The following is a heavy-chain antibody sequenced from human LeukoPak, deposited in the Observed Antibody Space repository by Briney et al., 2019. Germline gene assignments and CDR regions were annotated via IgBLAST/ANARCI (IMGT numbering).Heavy chain of an antibody. D-gene: IGHD6-19*01. CDR3: ARGVVSGWRLGYYYYMDV. CDR2: ISAYNGNT. CDR1: GYTFTSYG. J-gene: IGHJ6*03. Sequence: ASVKVSCKASGYTFTSYGISWVRQAPGQGLEWMGWISAYNGNTNYAQKLQGRVTMTTDTSTSTAYVELRSLRSDDTAVYYCARGVVSGWRLGYYYYMDVWGKGTTVTVSS. V-gene: IGHV1-18*01.